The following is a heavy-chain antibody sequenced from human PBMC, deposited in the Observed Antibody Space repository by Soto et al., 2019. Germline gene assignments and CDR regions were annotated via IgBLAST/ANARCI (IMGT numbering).Heavy chain of an antibody. CDR2: IYYSGST. V-gene: IGHV4-30-4*01. D-gene: IGHD3-9*01. CDR3: ASHDILTAYPY. Sequence: PSETLSLTCTVSGGSISSGNYYWSLIRQPPGKGLEWIGYIYYSGSTYYNPSLKSRVTFSVDTSKNQFSLKLSSVTAADAAVYFCASHDILTAYPYWGQGTLVTVSS. J-gene: IGHJ4*02. CDR1: GGSISSGNYY.